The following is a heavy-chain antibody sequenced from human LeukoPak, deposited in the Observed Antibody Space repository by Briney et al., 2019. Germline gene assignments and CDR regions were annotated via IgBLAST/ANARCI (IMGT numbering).Heavy chain of an antibody. Sequence: SQTLSLTCTVSGGSISSGGYYWSWIRQPPGKGLEWIGYIYHSGSTYYNPSLKSRVTISVDRSKNQFSLKLSSVTAADTAVYYCARASYYYDSSGYYYDYWGQGTLVTVSS. J-gene: IGHJ4*02. D-gene: IGHD3-22*01. CDR2: IYHSGST. CDR3: ARASYYYDSSGYYYDY. CDR1: GGSISSGGYY. V-gene: IGHV4-30-2*01.